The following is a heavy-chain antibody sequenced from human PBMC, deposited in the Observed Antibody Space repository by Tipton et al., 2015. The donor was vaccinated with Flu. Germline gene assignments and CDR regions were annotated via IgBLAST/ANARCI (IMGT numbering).Heavy chain of an antibody. J-gene: IGHJ4*02. CDR1: GFTFSFYG. CDR2: ISVTSGTSSI. V-gene: IGHV3-48*04. D-gene: IGHD2-21*02. Sequence: SLRLSCEASGFTFSFYGMNWVRKAPGKGLEWVSYISVTSGTSSIYYADSVKGRFTISRDNAETSLYLQMSGLRAEDTAVYYCARDRIVMRTDGPAHDYWGQGTLVTVSS. CDR3: ARDRIVMRTDGPAHDY.